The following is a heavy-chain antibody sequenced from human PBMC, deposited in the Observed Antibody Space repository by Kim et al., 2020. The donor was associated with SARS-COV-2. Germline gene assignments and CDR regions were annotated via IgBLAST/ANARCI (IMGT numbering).Heavy chain of an antibody. D-gene: IGHD6-13*01. CDR3: AKGRIAAAGIWTKFDY. J-gene: IGHJ4*02. V-gene: IGHV3-23*01. CDR2: ISGSGGST. Sequence: GGSLRLFCAASGFTFSSYAMSWVRQAPGKGLEWVSAISGSGGSTYYADSVKGRFTISRDNSKNTLYLQMNSLRAEDTAVYYCAKGRIAAAGIWTKFDYWGQGTLVTVSS. CDR1: GFTFSSYA.